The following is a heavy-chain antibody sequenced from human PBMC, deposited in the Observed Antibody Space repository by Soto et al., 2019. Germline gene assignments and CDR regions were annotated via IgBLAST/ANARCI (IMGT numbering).Heavy chain of an antibody. J-gene: IGHJ4*02. CDR3: AHRRGGSSSWDDYFDY. CDR2: IYWDDDK. Sequence: QITLKESGPTLVKPTQTLTLTCTFSGFSLSTSGVGVGWIRQPPGKALEWLALIYWDDDKRYSPSLKSRLTIAKDTSKNQVVLTMTNMDPVDTATYYCAHRRGGSSSWDDYFDYWGQGTLVTVSS. V-gene: IGHV2-5*02. D-gene: IGHD6-13*01. CDR1: GFSLSTSGVG.